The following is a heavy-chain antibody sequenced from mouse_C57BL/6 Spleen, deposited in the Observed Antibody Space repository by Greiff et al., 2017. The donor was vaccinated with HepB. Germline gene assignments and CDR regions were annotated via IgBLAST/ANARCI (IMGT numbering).Heavy chain of an antibody. CDR1: GFTFTDYY. CDR3: ARYMGGLDY. CDR2: IRNKANGYTT. V-gene: IGHV7-3*01. Sequence: EVQRVESGGGLVQPGGSLSLSCAASGFTFTDYYMSWVRQPPGKALEWLGFIRNKANGYTTEYSASVKGRFTISRDNSQSILYLQMNALRAEDSATYYCARYMGGLDYWGQGTTLTVSS. D-gene: IGHD3-3*01. J-gene: IGHJ2*01.